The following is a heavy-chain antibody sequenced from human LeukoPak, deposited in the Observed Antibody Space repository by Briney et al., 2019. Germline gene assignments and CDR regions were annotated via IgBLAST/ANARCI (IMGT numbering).Heavy chain of an antibody. Sequence: GGSLRLSCAASGLTVGGSYMNWVRQAPGKGLEWVSVIYRGGDTYYADSVKGRFTISRDNSKNTLYLQMNSLRAEDTAVYYCAKDLGYSYGPFYYYGMDVWGQGTTVTVSS. D-gene: IGHD5-18*01. CDR1: GLTVGGSY. J-gene: IGHJ6*02. V-gene: IGHV3-53*01. CDR3: AKDLGYSYGPFYYYGMDV. CDR2: IYRGGDT.